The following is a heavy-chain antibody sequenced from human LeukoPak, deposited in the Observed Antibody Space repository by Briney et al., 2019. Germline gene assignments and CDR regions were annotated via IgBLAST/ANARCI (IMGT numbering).Heavy chain of an antibody. D-gene: IGHD4-17*01. CDR1: GFTFSSYE. J-gene: IGHJ4*02. CDR2: ISPGGTTI. Sequence: GGSLRLSCAASGFTFSSYEMNWVRQAPGQGLEWVSYISPGGTTIYYADSVRGRFTISRDNAKNSLYLQMNNLGAEDSAVYYCARDSTMTTSFDYWGQGTLVTVSS. CDR3: ARDSTMTTSFDY. V-gene: IGHV3-48*03.